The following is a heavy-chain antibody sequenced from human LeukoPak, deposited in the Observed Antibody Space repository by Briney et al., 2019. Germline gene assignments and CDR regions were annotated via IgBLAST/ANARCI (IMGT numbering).Heavy chain of an antibody. CDR2: FDPEDGET. CDR1: GYTLTELS. V-gene: IGHV1-24*01. D-gene: IGHD4-17*01. CDR3: ATPGDYGPSPFDY. Sequence: ASVKVSCKVSGYTLTELSMHWVRQAPGKGLEWMGGFDPEDGETIYAQKFQGRVAMTEDTSTDTAYMELSSLRSEDTAVYYCATPGDYGPSPFDYWAREPWSPSPQ. J-gene: IGHJ4*02.